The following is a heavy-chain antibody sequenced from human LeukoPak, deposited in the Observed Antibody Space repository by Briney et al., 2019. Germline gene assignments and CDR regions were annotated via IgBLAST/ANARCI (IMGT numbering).Heavy chain of an antibody. CDR1: GFTFSSYA. D-gene: IGHD2/OR15-2a*01. CDR3: ARDQVQNYYYSGMDV. CDR2: IWYDESNK. J-gene: IGHJ6*02. V-gene: IGHV3-33*08. Sequence: GALRLSCAASGFTFSSYAMHWVRQAPGKGLEWVAVIWYDESNKYYADSVKGRFTISRDNSKNTLYLQMNSLRAEDTAVYYCARDQVQNYYYSGMDVWGQGTTVTVSS.